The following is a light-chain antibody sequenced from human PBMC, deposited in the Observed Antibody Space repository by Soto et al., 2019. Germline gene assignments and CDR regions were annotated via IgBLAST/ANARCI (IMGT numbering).Light chain of an antibody. CDR3: QQYNNWPRT. V-gene: IGKV3-15*01. J-gene: IGKJ1*01. CDR1: QSVSNN. Sequence: EVVMTQSPATLSVSPGERATLSCRASQSVSNNLAWYQQKPGQAPRLLMYGASTRATGISARFSGSRSGTEFTLTISSLQSEDFAVYYCQQYNNWPRTFGQGTKVEIK. CDR2: GAS.